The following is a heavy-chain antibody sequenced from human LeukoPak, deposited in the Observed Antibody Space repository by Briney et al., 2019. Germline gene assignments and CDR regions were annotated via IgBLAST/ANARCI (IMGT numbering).Heavy chain of an antibody. V-gene: IGHV3-21*01. D-gene: IGHD2-15*01. Sequence: PGGSLRLSCAASGFTFSSYSMKWVRQAPGKGLEGVASISSSSRYIDYADSVKGGFTISRDNAKNSLYLQMNSLRAEDTAVYYCAKSHCATVTCSYDDWGQGTLVTVSA. CDR1: GFTFSSYS. CDR2: ISSSSRYI. J-gene: IGHJ4*02. CDR3: AKSHCATVTCSYDD.